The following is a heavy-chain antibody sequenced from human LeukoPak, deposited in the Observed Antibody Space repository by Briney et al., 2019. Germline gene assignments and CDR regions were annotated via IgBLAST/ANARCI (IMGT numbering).Heavy chain of an antibody. Sequence: GGSLRLSCAASGFTFDDYGMSWVRQAPGKGLEWVSAISGSGGSTYYADSVKGRFTISRDNSKNTLYLQMNSLRAEDTAVYYCAKGDSRPVVTFNYWGQGTLVTVSS. CDR3: AKGDSRPVVTFNY. D-gene: IGHD4-23*01. J-gene: IGHJ4*02. V-gene: IGHV3-23*01. CDR1: GFTFDDYG. CDR2: ISGSGGST.